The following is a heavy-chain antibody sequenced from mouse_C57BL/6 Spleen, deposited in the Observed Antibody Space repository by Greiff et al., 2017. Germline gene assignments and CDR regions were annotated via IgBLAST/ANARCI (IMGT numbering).Heavy chain of an antibody. CDR3: ARDGRRYYFDY. Sequence: EVQGVESGGGLVKPGGSLKLSCAASGFTFSSYAMSWVRQTPEKRLEWVATISDGGSYTYYPDNVKGRFTISRDNAKNNLYLQMSHLKSEDTAMYYCARDGRRYYFDYWGQGTTLTVSS. V-gene: IGHV5-4*01. CDR1: GFTFSSYA. J-gene: IGHJ2*01. CDR2: ISDGGSYT.